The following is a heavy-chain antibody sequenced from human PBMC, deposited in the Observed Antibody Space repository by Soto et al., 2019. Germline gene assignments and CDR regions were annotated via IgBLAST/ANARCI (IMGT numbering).Heavy chain of an antibody. CDR3: AREEVPIHDYGDEENLELFDY. CDR2: ISSSSSTI. V-gene: IGHV3-48*01. J-gene: IGHJ4*02. Sequence: GGSLRLSCAASGFTFSSYSMNWVRQAPGKGLEWVSYISSSSSTIYYADYVKVRFTISRDNAKNSLYLQMNSLRAEDTAVYYCAREEVPIHDYGDEENLELFDYWGQGTLVTVSS. CDR1: GFTFSSYS. D-gene: IGHD4-17*01.